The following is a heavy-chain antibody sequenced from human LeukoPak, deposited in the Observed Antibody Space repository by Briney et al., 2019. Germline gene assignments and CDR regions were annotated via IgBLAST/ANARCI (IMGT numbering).Heavy chain of an antibody. D-gene: IGHD3-10*01. CDR1: GGSISSYY. V-gene: IGHV4-59*12. Sequence: SETLSLTCTVSGGSISSYYWSWIRQPPGKGLEWIGYIYYSGSTNYNPSLKSRVTISVDTSKNQFSLKLSSVTAADTAVYYCASHYYGSGKFENWGQGTLVTVSS. J-gene: IGHJ4*02. CDR2: IYYSGST. CDR3: ASHYYGSGKFEN.